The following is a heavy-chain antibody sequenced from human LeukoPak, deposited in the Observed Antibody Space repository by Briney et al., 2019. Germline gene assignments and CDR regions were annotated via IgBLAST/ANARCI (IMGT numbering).Heavy chain of an antibody. V-gene: IGHV3-21*01. CDR1: GFTFSSYS. J-gene: IGHJ5*02. Sequence: PGGSLRLSCAASGFTFSSYSMNWVRQAPGKGLEWISSISSSSSYMYYADSVKGRFTISRDNAKNSLYLQMNSLRAEDTAVYYCARDLVPAAIYERNWFDPWGQGTLVTVSS. CDR2: ISSSSSYM. D-gene: IGHD2-2*02. CDR3: ARDLVPAAIYERNWFDP.